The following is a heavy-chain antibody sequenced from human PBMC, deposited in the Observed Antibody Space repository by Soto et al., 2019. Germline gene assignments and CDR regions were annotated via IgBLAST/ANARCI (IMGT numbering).Heavy chain of an antibody. Sequence: ASVKVSCKASGHTFTGYYMHWVRQAPGQGLEWMGIINPSGGSTSYAQKFQGRVTMTRDTSTSTVYMELSSLRSEDTAVYYCARDPYSSSSGSYYGMDVWGKGTTVTVSS. J-gene: IGHJ6*04. D-gene: IGHD6-6*01. CDR3: ARDPYSSSSGSYYGMDV. CDR1: GHTFTGYY. CDR2: INPSGGST. V-gene: IGHV1-46*01.